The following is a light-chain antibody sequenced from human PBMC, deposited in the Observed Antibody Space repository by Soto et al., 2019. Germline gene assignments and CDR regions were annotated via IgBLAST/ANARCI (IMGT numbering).Light chain of an antibody. Sequence: DIQMTQSPSSLSASVGDRVTIICRASQGISNYLAWYQQKPGKVPKLLIYAASTLRSGVPSRFSGSGSGTDFTLTISSLQPEDVATYYCQKYNSAPLTFGQGTKVEIK. J-gene: IGKJ1*01. CDR3: QKYNSAPLT. CDR1: QGISNY. CDR2: AAS. V-gene: IGKV1-27*01.